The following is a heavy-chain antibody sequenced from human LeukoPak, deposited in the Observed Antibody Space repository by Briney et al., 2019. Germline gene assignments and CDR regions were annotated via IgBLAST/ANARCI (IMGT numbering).Heavy chain of an antibody. V-gene: IGHV4-39*07. J-gene: IGHJ4*02. CDR2: IYYSGST. D-gene: IGHD1-26*01. CDR3: ARGSVVGALEDY. CDR1: GGSISSSSYY. Sequence: SETLSLTCTVSGGSISSSSYYWGWIRQPPGKGLEWIGSIYYSGSTNYNPSLKSRVTISVDTSKNQFSLKLSSVTAADTAVYYCARGSVVGALEDYWGQGTLVTVSS.